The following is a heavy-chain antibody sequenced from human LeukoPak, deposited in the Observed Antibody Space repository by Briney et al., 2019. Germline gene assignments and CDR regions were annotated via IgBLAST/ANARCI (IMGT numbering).Heavy chain of an antibody. CDR3: ARGRGGSYHY. J-gene: IGHJ4*02. D-gene: IGHD1-26*01. V-gene: IGHV3-74*01. Sequence: GGSLRLSCAASGFTFSNDWMHWVRQAPGKGLVWVSRINTDGSTTTYADSVKGRFTISRDNAKNTLYLQMNSLRVEDTAVYYCARGRGGSYHYWGEGTLVTVSS. CDR2: INTDGSTT. CDR1: GFTFSNDW.